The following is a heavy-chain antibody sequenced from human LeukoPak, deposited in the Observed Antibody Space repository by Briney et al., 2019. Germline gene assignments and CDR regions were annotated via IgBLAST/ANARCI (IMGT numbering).Heavy chain of an antibody. J-gene: IGHJ5*02. CDR3: ARGLRDIVVVPAAMKTNWFDP. CDR2: IYHSGST. CDR1: GGSISTYY. V-gene: IGHV4-59*12. Sequence: SETLSLTCTLSGGSISTYYWSWIRQPPGKGLEWIGYIYHSGSTNYNPSLKSRVTISVDTSKNQFSLKLSSVTAADTAVYYCARGLRDIVVVPAAMKTNWFDPWGQGTLVTVSS. D-gene: IGHD2-2*01.